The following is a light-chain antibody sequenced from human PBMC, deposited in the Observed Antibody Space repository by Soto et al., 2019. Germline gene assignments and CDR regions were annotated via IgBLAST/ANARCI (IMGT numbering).Light chain of an antibody. V-gene: IGKV3-15*01. CDR3: QQYSDWYT. CDR2: GAS. J-gene: IGKJ2*01. CDR1: QSVSSN. Sequence: LSVSPGERATLSCRASQSVSSNLAWYQQKPGQAPRLLIYGASTRATGIPARFSGSGSGTEFTLTISSPQSEDFAVYYCQQYSDWYTFGQGTKLEIK.